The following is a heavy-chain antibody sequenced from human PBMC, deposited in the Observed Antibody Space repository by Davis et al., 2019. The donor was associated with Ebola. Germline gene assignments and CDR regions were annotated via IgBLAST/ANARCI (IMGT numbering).Heavy chain of an antibody. J-gene: IGHJ4*02. Sequence: GESLKISCKGSGYTFTTYWIGWVRQMPGKGLEWMGIIYPGDSDTRYSPSFQGQVTISADKSISTAYLQWSSLKASDTAMYYCARRGGWSGAFLDYWGQGILVTVSS. V-gene: IGHV5-51*01. CDR2: IYPGDSDT. D-gene: IGHD3-3*02. CDR3: ARRGGWSGAFLDY. CDR1: GYTFTTYW.